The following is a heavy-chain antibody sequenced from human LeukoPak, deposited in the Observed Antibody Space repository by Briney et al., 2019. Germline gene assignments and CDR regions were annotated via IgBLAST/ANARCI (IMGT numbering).Heavy chain of an antibody. J-gene: IGHJ5*02. Sequence: GGSLRLSCALSVFTFRSFSVHCVRQSPGEGVEWVSSISENSSYIYYADSVQGRYTISGDNGKNSLYLRINRLTADHTARYYFASPALGQVTRKPWRQGTLVTVS. V-gene: IGHV3-21*01. CDR3: ASPALGQVTRKP. D-gene: IGHD5-18*01. CDR2: ISENSSYI. CDR1: VFTFRSFS.